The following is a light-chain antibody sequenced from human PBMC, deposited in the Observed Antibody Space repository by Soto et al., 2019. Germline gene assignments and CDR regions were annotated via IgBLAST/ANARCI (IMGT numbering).Light chain of an antibody. V-gene: IGKV3-20*01. J-gene: IGKJ1*01. Sequence: ELVLTQSTGTLSLSTGERATLSCRASQSVSRRFLAWYQQKPGQAPRLVIHGTSTRATGIPDRFSGIGSGTDFTLTISRLEPEDFAVDDCQQYFISRTFGQGTKVDIK. CDR1: QSVSRRF. CDR3: QQYFISRT. CDR2: GTS.